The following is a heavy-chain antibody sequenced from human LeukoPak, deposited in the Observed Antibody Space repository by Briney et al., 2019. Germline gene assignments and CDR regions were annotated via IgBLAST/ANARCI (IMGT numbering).Heavy chain of an antibody. CDR1: GFTFSGSA. Sequence: GGSLRLSCAASGFTFSGSAIHWVRQASGKGLEWVGRIRSKADSYATAYAESVKGRFTMSRDDSKNTAYLQMNSLKTEDTAVYYCARGAVTVAGPAEYFQHWGQGTLVTVSS. J-gene: IGHJ1*01. CDR3: ARGAVTVAGPAEYFQH. D-gene: IGHD6-19*01. V-gene: IGHV3-73*01. CDR2: IRSKADSYAT.